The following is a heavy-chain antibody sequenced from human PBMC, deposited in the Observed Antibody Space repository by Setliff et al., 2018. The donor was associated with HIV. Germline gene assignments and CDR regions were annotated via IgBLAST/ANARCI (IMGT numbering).Heavy chain of an antibody. J-gene: IGHJ3*01. CDR3: AKIPHTGDSAFDV. Sequence: GGSLRLSCATSRFSFSTFWMTWVRQVPGKGLEWVANIKQDGSEKYYVDSVKGRFTISRDNAKNSLYLQMNSLRPEDTALYYCAKIPHTGDSAFDVWGQGTMVTVSS. D-gene: IGHD7-27*01. CDR1: RFSFSTFW. CDR2: IKQDGSEK. V-gene: IGHV3-7*01.